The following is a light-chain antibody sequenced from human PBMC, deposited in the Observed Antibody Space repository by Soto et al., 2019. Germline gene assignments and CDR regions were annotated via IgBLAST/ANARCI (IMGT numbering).Light chain of an antibody. Sequence: QSALTQPASVSGSPGQSITISCTGTSSDVGGYNYVSWYQQHPGKAPKLMIYDVTSRPSGVSNRFSGSKSGNTVSLTISGLQAEDEAHYYCSSYTTSSTWVFGGGTKLTVL. CDR3: SSYTTSSTWV. CDR1: SSDVGGYNY. CDR2: DVT. J-gene: IGLJ3*02. V-gene: IGLV2-14*03.